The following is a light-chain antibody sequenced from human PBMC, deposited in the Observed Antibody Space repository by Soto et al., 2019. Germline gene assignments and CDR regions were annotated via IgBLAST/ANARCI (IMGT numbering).Light chain of an antibody. J-gene: IGKJ1*01. CDR3: QQYGSSGT. CDR2: GAS. CDR1: QSVSNNY. V-gene: IGKV3-20*01. Sequence: EIVLTQSPGTLSLSPVERATLSCRASQSVSNNYLAWYQQKPGQAPRLLIYGASNRATGNPDRFSGSGSGTDFTLTISRLEPEDFAVYYCQQYGSSGTFGQGTKVDIK.